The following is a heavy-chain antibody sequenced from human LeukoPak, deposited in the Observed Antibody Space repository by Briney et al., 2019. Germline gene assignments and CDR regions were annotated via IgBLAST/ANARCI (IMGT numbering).Heavy chain of an antibody. V-gene: IGHV1-58*01. D-gene: IGHD5-24*01. CDR2: IVVGSGNT. J-gene: IGHJ4*02. CDR3: ARDRVELATIFLLALDY. Sequence: GASVKVSCKASGFTFTSSAVQWVRQARGQRLEWIGWIVVGSGNTNYAQKFQERVTITRDMSTSTAYMELSSLRSEDTAVYYCARDRVELATIFLLALDYWGQGTLVTVSS. CDR1: GFTFTSSA.